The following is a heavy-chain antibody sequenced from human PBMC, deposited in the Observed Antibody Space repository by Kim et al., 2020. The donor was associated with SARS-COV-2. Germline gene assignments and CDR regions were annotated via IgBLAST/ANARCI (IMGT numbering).Heavy chain of an antibody. Sequence: YYADSVKGRFTISRDNAKNSRYLQMNSLGAEDTAVYYCAGDYNELNWFDPWGQGTLVTVSS. CDR3: AGDYNELNWFDP. J-gene: IGHJ5*02. D-gene: IGHD1-1*01. V-gene: IGHV3-21*01.